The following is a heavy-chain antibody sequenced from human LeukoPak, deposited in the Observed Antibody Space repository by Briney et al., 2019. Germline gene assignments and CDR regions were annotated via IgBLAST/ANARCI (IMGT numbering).Heavy chain of an antibody. CDR1: GGSISSYY. J-gene: IGHJ2*01. CDR3: ARQGGGFWYFDL. Sequence: SETLSLTCTVSGGSISSYYWSWIRQPPGKGLEWIGYIYYSGSTNYNPSLKSRVTIPVDTSKNQFSLKLSSVTAADTAVYYCARQGGGFWYFDLWGRGTLVTVSS. CDR2: IYYSGST. D-gene: IGHD6-25*01. V-gene: IGHV4-59*08.